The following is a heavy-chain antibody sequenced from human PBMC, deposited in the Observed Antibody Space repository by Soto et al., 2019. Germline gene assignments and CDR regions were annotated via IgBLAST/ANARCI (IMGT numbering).Heavy chain of an antibody. Sequence: QVQLVQSGGEVKKPGASVKVSCKASGYTFTNYGISWVRQAPGQGLEWMGWISAEDGNTISAQKVQGRVTMTTDTSTTTAYMELMSLRSADTALYYCARVPDYDFWSGYFDYWGQGTLVTVSS. CDR3: ARVPDYDFWSGYFDY. V-gene: IGHV1-18*01. CDR2: ISAEDGNT. CDR1: GYTFTNYG. D-gene: IGHD3-3*01. J-gene: IGHJ4*02.